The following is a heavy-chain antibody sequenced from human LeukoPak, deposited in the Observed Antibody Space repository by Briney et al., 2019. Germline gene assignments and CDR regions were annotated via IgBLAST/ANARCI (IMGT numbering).Heavy chain of an antibody. CDR1: GGSISSSNW. CDR2: MYYSGSA. V-gene: IGHV4-4*02. J-gene: IGHJ4*02. D-gene: IGHD3-9*01. Sequence: SGTLSLTCAVSGGSISSSNWWSWVRQPPGKGLEWIGSMYYSGSANYNPSLKSRVTTSVDTSKNQFSLKLSSVTAADTAVYYCARQAPDILTGYLFDYWGQGTLVTVSS. CDR3: ARQAPDILTGYLFDY.